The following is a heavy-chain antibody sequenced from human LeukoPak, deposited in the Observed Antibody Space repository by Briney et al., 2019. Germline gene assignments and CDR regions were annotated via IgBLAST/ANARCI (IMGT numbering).Heavy chain of an antibody. CDR2: IWYDGSNK. CDR3: ARWIAVAGTYYYGMDV. J-gene: IGHJ6*04. Sequence: PGRSLRLSCAASGFTFSSYGMHWVRQAPGKGLEWVAVIWYDGSNKYYADSVKGRFTIPRDNSKNTLYLQMNSLRAEDTAVYYCARWIAVAGTYYYGMDVWGKGTTVTVSS. V-gene: IGHV3-33*01. D-gene: IGHD6-19*01. CDR1: GFTFSSYG.